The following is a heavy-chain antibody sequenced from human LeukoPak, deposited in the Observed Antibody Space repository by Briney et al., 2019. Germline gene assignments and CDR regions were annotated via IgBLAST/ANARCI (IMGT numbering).Heavy chain of an antibody. CDR3: ARAVAVVVAAKYYFDY. CDR2: IYHSGST. D-gene: IGHD2-15*01. CDR1: GGSISSGGYY. J-gene: IGHJ4*02. Sequence: SETLSLTCTVSGGSISSGGYYWSWIRQPPGKGLEWIGYIYHSGSTYYNPSLKSRVTISVDRSKNQFSLKLSSVTAADTAVYYCARAVAVVVAAKYYFDYWGQGTLVTVSS. V-gene: IGHV4-30-2*01.